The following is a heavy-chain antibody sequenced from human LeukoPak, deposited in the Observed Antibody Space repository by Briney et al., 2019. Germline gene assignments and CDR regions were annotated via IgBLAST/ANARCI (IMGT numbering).Heavy chain of an antibody. D-gene: IGHD1-1*01. CDR2: LSYDGSNK. Sequence: PGRPPSPSSAASGFTFSSYCMHWVRPAPGKGPEGVAVLSYDGSNKYYADSVKGRFTISRDNSKNTLYLQMNSLRAEDTAVYYCAKDRLEDYYYGMDVWGQGTTVTVSS. CDR3: AKDRLEDYYYGMDV. CDR1: GFTFSSYC. V-gene: IGHV3-30*18. J-gene: IGHJ6*02.